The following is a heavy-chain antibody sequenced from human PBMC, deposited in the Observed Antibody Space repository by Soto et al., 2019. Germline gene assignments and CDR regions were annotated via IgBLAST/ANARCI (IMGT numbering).Heavy chain of an antibody. CDR2: ISKSGSII. CDR3: ASVMLRFSYGIDV. CDR1: CLTFSSYE. J-gene: IGHJ6*02. V-gene: IGHV3-48*03. D-gene: IGHD3-3*01. Sequence: GSLRLSFSASCLTFSSYEMHWVRQAPGKGLEWVSYISKSGSIIYYTDSVKGRFTISRDNAKNLLYLEMNSLRAEDSAVYFCASVMLRFSYGIDVWGQGTTVTVSS.